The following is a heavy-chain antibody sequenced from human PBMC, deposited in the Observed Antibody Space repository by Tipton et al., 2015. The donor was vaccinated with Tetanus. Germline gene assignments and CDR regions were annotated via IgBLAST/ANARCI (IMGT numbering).Heavy chain of an antibody. D-gene: IGHD2-8*01. CDR1: GGSIRSGGYY. V-gene: IGHV4-31*02. Sequence: LRLSCTVSGGSIRSGGYYWTWIRQHPERGLEWIGYIYYTGNTYYNPSLKGRVTISADTSKNQFSLKLTSLTAADTAVYYCARRLIQNWFDPWGQGTLVTVSS. J-gene: IGHJ5*02. CDR2: IYYTGNT. CDR3: ARRLIQNWFDP.